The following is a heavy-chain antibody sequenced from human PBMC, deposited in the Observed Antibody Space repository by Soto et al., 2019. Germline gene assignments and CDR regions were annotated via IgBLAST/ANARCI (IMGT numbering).Heavy chain of an antibody. V-gene: IGHV4-39*01. CDR1: GGSISSSSYY. J-gene: IGHJ4*02. D-gene: IGHD3-10*01. Sequence: SETLSLTCTVSGGSISSSSYYWGWIRQPPGKGLEWIGSIYYSGSTYYNPSLKSRVTISVDTSKNQFSLKLSSVTAADTAVYYCAGIGAHPVLLWFGEVGYWGQGTLVTVSS. CDR2: IYYSGST. CDR3: AGIGAHPVLLWFGEVGY.